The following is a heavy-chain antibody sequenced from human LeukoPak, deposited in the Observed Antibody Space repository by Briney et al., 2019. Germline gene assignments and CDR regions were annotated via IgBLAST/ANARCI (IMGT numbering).Heavy chain of an antibody. J-gene: IGHJ4*02. CDR3: VSFYETY. D-gene: IGHD2/OR15-2a*01. Sequence: GGSLRLSCVASGFTFSIYTMSWVRQAPGKGLEWVSSITSSSSSMYSADSVKGRLTISKDNAKNTVYLQMNSLRAEDTAVYYCVSFYETYWGRGTLVTVSS. CDR1: GFTFSIYT. CDR2: ITSSSSSM. V-gene: IGHV3-21*01.